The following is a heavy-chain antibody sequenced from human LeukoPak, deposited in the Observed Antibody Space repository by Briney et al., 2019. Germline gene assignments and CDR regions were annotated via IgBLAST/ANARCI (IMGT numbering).Heavy chain of an antibody. D-gene: IGHD3-22*01. CDR3: ARFRYDSSGYTTHYYYYYGMDV. CDR1: GFTFSDYY. V-gene: IGHV3-11*03. Sequence: KTGGPLRLSCAASGFTFSDYYMSWIRQAPGKGREWVSYISSSSSYTNYAASGKGRFTISRDNAKNALYLQMNSLRAEDTAVYYCARFRYDSSGYTTHYYYYYGMDVWGQGTTVTVSS. J-gene: IGHJ6*02. CDR2: ISSSSSYT.